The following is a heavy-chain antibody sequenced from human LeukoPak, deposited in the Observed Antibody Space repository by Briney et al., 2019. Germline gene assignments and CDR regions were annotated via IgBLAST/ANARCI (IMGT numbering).Heavy chain of an antibody. Sequence: PWETLSLTCTASGGSVSSGSYYWGWIRQPKGKGLEWIVSIYYSGSTYYNPSLKSRVTISVDTSKNPFSLKLSSVSAADTAVYYCARRLSSTSFDYWGQGTLVTVSS. CDR2: IYYSGST. CDR3: ARRLSSTSFDY. CDR1: GGSVSSGSYY. D-gene: IGHD2-2*01. J-gene: IGHJ4*02. V-gene: IGHV4-39*01.